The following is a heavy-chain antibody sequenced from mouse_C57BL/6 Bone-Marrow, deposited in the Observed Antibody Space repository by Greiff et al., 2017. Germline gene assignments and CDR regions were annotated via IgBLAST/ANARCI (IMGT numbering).Heavy chain of an antibody. V-gene: IGHV2-5*01. CDR2: IWRGGST. CDR3: AKKGVITTVGYAMDY. D-gene: IGHD1-1*01. Sequence: VQGVESGPGLVQPSQSLSITCTVSGFSLTSYGVHWVRQSPGKGPEWLGVIWRGGSTDYNAAFMSRLSITKDNSKSQVFFKMNSLQADDTAIYYCAKKGVITTVGYAMDYWGQGTSVTVSS. CDR1: GFSLTSYG. J-gene: IGHJ4*01.